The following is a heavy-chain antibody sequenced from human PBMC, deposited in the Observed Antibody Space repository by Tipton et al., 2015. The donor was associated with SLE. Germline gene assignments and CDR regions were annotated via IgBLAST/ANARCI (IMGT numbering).Heavy chain of an antibody. CDR2: IWYDGSNI. J-gene: IGHJ4*02. CDR1: GFTFSSYG. V-gene: IGHV3-33*01. Sequence: SLRLSCAASGFTFSSYGIHWVRQAPGKGLEWVAAIWYDGSNIHYADSVKGRFTISRDNSKNTLYLQMNSLRAEDTAVYYCAREFEEFYFDYWGQGTLVTVSS. CDR3: AREFEEFYFDY. D-gene: IGHD3-10*01.